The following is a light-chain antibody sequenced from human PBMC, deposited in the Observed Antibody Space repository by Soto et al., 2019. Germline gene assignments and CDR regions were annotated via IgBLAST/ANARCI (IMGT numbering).Light chain of an antibody. Sequence: EIVLTQSPGTLSLSPGERATLSCRASQSVSSNYLAWYQQKPGLAPRLLIYGTSSRATGIPDRFSGSGSGTDFTLTISRLEPEDVAVYYCQQYGSSLLTFGQGTKVDVK. V-gene: IGKV3-20*01. CDR1: QSVSSNY. CDR3: QQYGSSLLT. CDR2: GTS. J-gene: IGKJ1*01.